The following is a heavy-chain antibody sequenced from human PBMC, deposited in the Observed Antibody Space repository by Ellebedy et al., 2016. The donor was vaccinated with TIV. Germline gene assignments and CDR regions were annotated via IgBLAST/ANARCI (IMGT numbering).Heavy chain of an antibody. D-gene: IGHD1-1*01. CDR3: ARDGNQLDY. J-gene: IGHJ4*02. V-gene: IGHV3-30*03. CDR2: ISYDGTNK. CDR1: AFTFSSYG. Sequence: PGGSLRLSCAASAFTFSSYGMHWVRQAPGKGLEWVAVISYDGTNKYYADSVKGRFTISRDNAKNLLYLQMNRLRDEDTAVYYCARDGNQLDYWGQGTLVIVSS.